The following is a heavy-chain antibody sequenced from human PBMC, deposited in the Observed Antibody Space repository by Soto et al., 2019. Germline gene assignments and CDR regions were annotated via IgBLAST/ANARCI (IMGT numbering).Heavy chain of an antibody. CDR2: ISGYNGDT. CDR1: GYTFSRYG. Sequence: GASVKVCCKASGYTFSRYGISWVRQDPGQGLEWMGWISGYNGDTNYAQKFQGRVSMTIDTSTETAYMELRSLTSDDTALYYCAKNGQPPYYYYGLDVWGQGTKVTVSS. D-gene: IGHD1-1*01. V-gene: IGHV1-18*01. J-gene: IGHJ6*02. CDR3: AKNGQPPYYYYGLDV.